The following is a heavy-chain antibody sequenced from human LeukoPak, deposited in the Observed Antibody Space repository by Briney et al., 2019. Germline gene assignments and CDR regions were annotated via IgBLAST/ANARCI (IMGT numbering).Heavy chain of an antibody. CDR2: IYYSGST. CDR1: GGSFSSGSYY. J-gene: IGHJ6*03. D-gene: IGHD2-15*01. CDR3: ARHRGDAGLVGYSHYYMDV. V-gene: IGHV4-61*01. Sequence: SETLSLTCTVSGGSFSSGSYYWSWIRQPPGKGLEWIGYIYYSGSTNYNPSLKSRVTISVDTSKNQFSLKLSSVTAADTAVYYCARHRGDAGLVGYSHYYMDVWGKGTTVTISS.